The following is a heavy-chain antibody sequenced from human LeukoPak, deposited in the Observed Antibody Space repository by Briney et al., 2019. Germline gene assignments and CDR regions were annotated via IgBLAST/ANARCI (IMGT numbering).Heavy chain of an antibody. CDR2: MNPNSGGT. Sequence: ASVKVSCKASGYTFTGYYMHWVRQAPGQGLEWMGWMNPNSGGTNYAQKFQGRVTMTRDTSISTAYMELSRLRSDDTAVYYCARVGIAVAGTRGNFDYWGQGTLVTVSS. J-gene: IGHJ4*02. V-gene: IGHV1-2*02. D-gene: IGHD6-19*01. CDR1: GYTFTGYY. CDR3: ARVGIAVAGTRGNFDY.